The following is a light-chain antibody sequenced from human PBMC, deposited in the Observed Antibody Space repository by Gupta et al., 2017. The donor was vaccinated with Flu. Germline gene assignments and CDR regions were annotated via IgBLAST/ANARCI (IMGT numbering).Light chain of an antibody. J-gene: IGKJ2*01. CDR1: QSIGSR. CDR2: SAS. V-gene: IGKV1-39*01. CDR3: PQRYNTPYT. Sequence: EILLTQSPSSLSASVGDRVSITCRASQSIGSRLNWYQQKSGKAPNLLIYSASRLQSGVPSRFSDSRSGTDFTLTISTLQPEDFAIYYCPQRYNTPYTFGQGTMLEIK.